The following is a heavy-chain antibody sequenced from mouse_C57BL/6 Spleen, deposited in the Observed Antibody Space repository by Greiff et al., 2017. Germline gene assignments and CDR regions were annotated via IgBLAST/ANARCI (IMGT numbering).Heavy chain of an antibody. J-gene: IGHJ3*01. CDR2: IDPSDSYT. D-gene: IGHD3-2*02. CDR1: GYTFTSYW. CDR3: ASAQATSWFAY. V-gene: IGHV1-69*01. Sequence: QVQLQQPGAELVMPGASVKLSCKASGYTFTSYWMHWVKQRPGQGLEWIGEIDPSDSYTNYNQKFKGKSTLTVDKSSSTAYMQLSSLTSEDSAVXYCASAQATSWFAYWGQGTLVTVSA.